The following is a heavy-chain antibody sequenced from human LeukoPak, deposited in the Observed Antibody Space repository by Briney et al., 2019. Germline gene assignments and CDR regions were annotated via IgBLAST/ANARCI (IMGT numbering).Heavy chain of an antibody. J-gene: IGHJ4*02. CDR3: ARATLDY. CDR2: INPDSGGT. CDR1: GYTFTGYY. V-gene: IGHV1-2*02. D-gene: IGHD2-15*01. Sequence: ASVKVSCKASGYTFTGYYIRWVRQAPGQGLEWMGWINPDSGGTNYAQNFQGRVTMTRDTAISTAYMELSRLRSDDTAVYYCARATLDYWGQGTLVTVSS.